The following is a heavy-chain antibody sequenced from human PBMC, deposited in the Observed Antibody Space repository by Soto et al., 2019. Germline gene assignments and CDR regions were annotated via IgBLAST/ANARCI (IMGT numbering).Heavy chain of an antibody. D-gene: IGHD3-9*01. CDR3: ASGAHYIWNG. CDR2: IHHTGIT. J-gene: IGHJ4*02. V-gene: IGHV4-4*02. Sequence: QVLLQESGPGLVSPSGTLSLTCTVSGDFLDDSRWWSWVRQPPGKGLEWIGEIHHTGITNYIPSLKSRVTMSVDKNKNQVSLEVYSVTAADTAMYYCASGAHYIWNGWGQGTLVTVSS. CDR1: GDFLDDSRW.